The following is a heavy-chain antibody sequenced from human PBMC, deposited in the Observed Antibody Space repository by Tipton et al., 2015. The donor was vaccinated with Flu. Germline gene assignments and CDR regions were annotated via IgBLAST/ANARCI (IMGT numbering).Heavy chain of an antibody. V-gene: IGHV5-51*01. D-gene: IGHD2-21*02. CDR3: VRQNCAGDCYPDY. J-gene: IGHJ4*02. CDR1: GDSFISYW. CDR2: IYPDDSDT. Sequence: QLVQSGAEAKQPGESLKITCEGFGDSFISYWIAWVRQMPGKGLEWMGIIYPDDSDTKYSPSFQGQVTISADKSTNTAFLQWSSLKASDTATYYCVRQNCAGDCYPDYWGQGTLVTVAP.